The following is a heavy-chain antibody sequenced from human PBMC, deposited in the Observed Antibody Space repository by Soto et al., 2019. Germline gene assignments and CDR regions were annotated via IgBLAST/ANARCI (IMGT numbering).Heavy chain of an antibody. CDR2: VTPSGAS. CDR1: GGSFNSYF. D-gene: IGHD2-15*01. Sequence: SETLSLTCAVYGGSFNSYFWTWVRQPPGKGLEWIGEVTPSGASNYNPSLKSRVTISKDTSKNQFSLKVTSVTAADTAVYYCTTSVRRWPEAFDIWAQGAMVS. V-gene: IGHV4-34*01. CDR3: TTSVRRWPEAFDI. J-gene: IGHJ3*02.